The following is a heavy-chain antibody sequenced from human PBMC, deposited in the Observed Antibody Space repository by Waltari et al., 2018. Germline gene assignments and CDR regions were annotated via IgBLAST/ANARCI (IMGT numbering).Heavy chain of an antibody. CDR2: IYSIGTT. V-gene: IGHV3-53*01. J-gene: IGHJ4*02. CDR1: GFTASNNF. Sequence: EVQLVESGGGLIQPGGSLRLSCAASGFTASNNFMMWVLLAPGKGLEWVSLIYSIGTTYYADSVKGRFTISRDNSKNTLYLQMNSLRGEDTAVYYCARDRHCSTSGCSGLWGQGTLVTVSS. CDR3: ARDRHCSTSGCSGL. D-gene: IGHD2-2*01.